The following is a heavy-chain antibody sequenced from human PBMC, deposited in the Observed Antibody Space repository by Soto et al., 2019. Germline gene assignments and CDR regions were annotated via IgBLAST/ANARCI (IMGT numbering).Heavy chain of an antibody. J-gene: IGHJ4*02. CDR2: IYYSGST. V-gene: IGHV4-39*01. D-gene: IGHD3-10*01. CDR3: ALNEYYYGSGSYY. CDR1: GGSISSSSYY. Sequence: SETLSLTCTVSGGSISSSSYYWGWIRQPPGKGLEWIGSIYYSGSTYYNPSLKSRVTISVDTSKNQFSLKLSSVTAADTAVYYCALNEYYYGSGSYYWGQGTLVTVSS.